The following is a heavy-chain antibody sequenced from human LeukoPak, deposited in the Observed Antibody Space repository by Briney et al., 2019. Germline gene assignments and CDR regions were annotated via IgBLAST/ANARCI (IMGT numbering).Heavy chain of an antibody. D-gene: IGHD3-22*01. V-gene: IGHV3-7*01. CDR3: ARVYYQDSGTSYRHLDY. CDR2: IKQDESEK. CDR1: GFTFRSYC. Sequence: GGSLRLSCAASGFTFRSYCMTWVRQVPGKGLEWVASIKQDESEKYFLDSVEGRFTISRDNAENSLYLQMNSLRAEDTAVYYCARVYYQDSGTSYRHLDYWGQGTLVTVSS. J-gene: IGHJ4*02.